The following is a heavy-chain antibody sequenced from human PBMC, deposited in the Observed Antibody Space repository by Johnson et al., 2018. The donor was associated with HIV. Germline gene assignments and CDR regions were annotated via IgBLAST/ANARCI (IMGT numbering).Heavy chain of an antibody. CDR1: GFTFSSYA. J-gene: IGHJ3*02. Sequence: VQLVESGGGLVQPGGSLRLSCAASGFTFSSYAMSWVRQTPGKGLEWVSLISGSTGRTNYADSVKGRFTISRDNSKNTLYLQMNSLRAEDTAVYYCARVMQADAFDIWGQGTMVTVSS. D-gene: IGHD2-8*01. CDR3: ARVMQADAFDI. V-gene: IGHV3-23*04. CDR2: ISGSTGRT.